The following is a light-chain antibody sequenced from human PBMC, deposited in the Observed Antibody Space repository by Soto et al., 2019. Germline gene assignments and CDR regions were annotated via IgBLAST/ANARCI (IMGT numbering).Light chain of an antibody. J-gene: IGKJ4*02. V-gene: IGKV3-15*01. CDR3: QQYSTSLT. CDR1: QSVGST. CDR2: GAS. Sequence: EILMTQSPATLSVSPGERVILSCRASQSVGSTLAWYQQKPGQAPRLLIRGASTRATGVPARFSGSGSGKEFTHTISSLQSEDFAVYYCQQYSTSLTFGGGTTLEIK.